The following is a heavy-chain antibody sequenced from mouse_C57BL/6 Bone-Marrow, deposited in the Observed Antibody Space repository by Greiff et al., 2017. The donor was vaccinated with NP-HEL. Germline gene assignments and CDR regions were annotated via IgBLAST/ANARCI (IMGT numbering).Heavy chain of an antibody. Sequence: QLRESDPSLVRPSQTLSLTCTVTGFSIHSDCYWIWIRPFPGNKLGYIGYTFYSGITYYTPSLESRPYITRATSKNQSALKLSSMTTEDTATDYCAREGLGKGGMDYWGQGTSVTVSS. CDR1: GFSIHSDCY. CDR3: AREGLGKGGMDY. J-gene: IGHJ4*01. CDR2: TFYSGIT. D-gene: IGHD1-3*01. V-gene: IGHV3-3*01.